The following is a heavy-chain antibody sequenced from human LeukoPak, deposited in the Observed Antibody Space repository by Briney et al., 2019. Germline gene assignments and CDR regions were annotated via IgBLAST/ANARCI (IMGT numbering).Heavy chain of an antibody. CDR1: GYTFTSYD. V-gene: IGHV1-8*01. CDR2: MNPNSGNT. J-gene: IGHJ3*02. Sequence: ASVEVSCKASGYTFTSYDINWVRQATGQGLEWMGWMNPNSGNTGYAQKFQGRVTMTRNTSISTAYMELSSLRSEDTAVYYCARYCGGDCYADAAFDIWGQGTMVTVSS. CDR3: ARYCGGDCYADAAFDI. D-gene: IGHD2-21*02.